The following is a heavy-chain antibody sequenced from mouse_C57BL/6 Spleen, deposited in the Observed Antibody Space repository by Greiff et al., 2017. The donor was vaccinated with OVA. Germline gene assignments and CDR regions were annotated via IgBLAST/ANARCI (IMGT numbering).Heavy chain of an antibody. Sequence: VQLQESGAELVRPGTSVKMSCKASGYTFTNYWIGWAKQRPGHGLEWIGDIHPGGGYTNYNEKFKGKATLTADKSSSTAYMQFSSLTSEDSAIYYCARTITTVDWYFDVWGTGTTVTVSS. J-gene: IGHJ1*03. V-gene: IGHV1-63*01. CDR1: GYTFTNYW. CDR2: IHPGGGYT. CDR3: ARTITTVDWYFDV. D-gene: IGHD1-1*01.